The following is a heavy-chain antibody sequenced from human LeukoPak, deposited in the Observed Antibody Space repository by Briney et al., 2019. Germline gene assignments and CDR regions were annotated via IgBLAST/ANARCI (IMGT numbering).Heavy chain of an antibody. CDR3: ARRANNRYYHYYMDV. Sequence: SETLSLTCTVSGGSISSYYWSWIRQPPGKGLEWIGHIYYSGSTNYNPSLKSRVTISVDASKNQFSLKLSSVTAADTAVYYCARRANNRYYHYYMDVWGKGTTVTVSS. CDR2: IYYSGST. CDR1: GGSISSYY. V-gene: IGHV4-59*08. D-gene: IGHD1-14*01. J-gene: IGHJ6*03.